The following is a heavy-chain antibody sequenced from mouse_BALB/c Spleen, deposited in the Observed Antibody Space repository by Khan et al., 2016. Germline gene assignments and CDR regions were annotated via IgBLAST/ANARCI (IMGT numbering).Heavy chain of an antibody. Sequence: EVKLLESGGGLVQPGGSLKLSCAASAFDFSRYWMSWVRQAPGKGLEWIGEINPHSSTINYTPSLKDKFIISRDNAKNTLYLQMSKVRSEDTALYYCARRGYYFAMDYWGQGTSVTVSS. CDR2: INPHSSTI. CDR3: ARRGYYFAMDY. CDR1: AFDFSRYW. V-gene: IGHV4-1*02. J-gene: IGHJ4*01.